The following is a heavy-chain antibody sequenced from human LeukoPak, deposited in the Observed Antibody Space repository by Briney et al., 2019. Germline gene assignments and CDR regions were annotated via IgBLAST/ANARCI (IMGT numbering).Heavy chain of an antibody. CDR2: IKQDGSEK. CDR3: ARGYCSSTSCYKGYYYYYMDV. Sequence: GGSLRLSCAASGFTFSSYWMSWVRQASGKGLEWVANIKQDGSEKYYVDSVKGRFTISRDNAKNSLYLQMNSLRAEDTAVYYCARGYCSSTSCYKGYYYYYMDVWGKGTTVTVSS. J-gene: IGHJ6*03. CDR1: GFTFSSYW. D-gene: IGHD2-2*02. V-gene: IGHV3-7*01.